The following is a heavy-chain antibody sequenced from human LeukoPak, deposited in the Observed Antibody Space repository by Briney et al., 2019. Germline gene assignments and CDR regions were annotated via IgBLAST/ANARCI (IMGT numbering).Heavy chain of an antibody. CDR1: GGTFSSYA. V-gene: IGHV1-69*01. CDR3: AVSLRGVIITGDY. Sequence: ASVKVSCKASGGTFSSYAISWVRQAPGQGLEWMGGIIPIFGTANYAQKFQGRVTITADESTSTAYMELSGLRSEDTAVYYCAVSLRGVIITGDYWGQGTLVTVSS. CDR2: IIPIFGTA. J-gene: IGHJ4*02. D-gene: IGHD3-10*01.